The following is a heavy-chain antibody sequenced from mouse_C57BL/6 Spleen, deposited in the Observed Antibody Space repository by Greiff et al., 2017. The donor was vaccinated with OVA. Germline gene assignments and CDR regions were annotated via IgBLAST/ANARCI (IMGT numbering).Heavy chain of an antibody. CDR3: ARWEGGPLYCDY. Sequence: VQLQQPGAELVKPGASVKLSCKASGYTFTSYWMQWVKQRPGQGLEWIGEIDPSDSYTNYNQKFKGKATLTVDTSSSTAYMQLSSLTSEDSAVYYCARWEGGPLYCDYWGQGTTLTVSS. CDR2: IDPSDSYT. V-gene: IGHV1-50*01. D-gene: IGHD1-1*02. J-gene: IGHJ2*01. CDR1: GYTFTSYW.